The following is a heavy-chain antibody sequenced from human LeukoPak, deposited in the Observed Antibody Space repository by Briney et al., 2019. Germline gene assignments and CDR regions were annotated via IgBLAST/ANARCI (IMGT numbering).Heavy chain of an antibody. J-gene: IGHJ6*03. Sequence: GESLKISCKGSGYSFTSYWIGWVRQMPGKDLESMGIIYPGDSDTRYSPSFQGQVTISADKSINTAYLQWSSLKASDTAMYYCARQGRGYSPYYYYYMDVWGKGTTVTVSS. CDR3: ARQGRGYSPYYYYYMDV. CDR2: IYPGDSDT. V-gene: IGHV5-51*01. CDR1: GYSFTSYW. D-gene: IGHD5-24*01.